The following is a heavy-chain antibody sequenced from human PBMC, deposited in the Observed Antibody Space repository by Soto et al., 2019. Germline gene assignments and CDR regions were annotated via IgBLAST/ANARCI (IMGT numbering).Heavy chain of an antibody. CDR2: RKQDGSEK. CDR3: ARVANLNYDYVWGSYRYEYYYYYGMDV. Sequence: GGSLRLSCAASGFTFSSDGMSWVRQAPGKGLEWVANRKQDGSEKYYVDSVKGRLTISRDNAKNSLYLQMNSLRAEDTAVYYCARVANLNYDYVWGSYRYEYYYYYGMDVWGQGTPVTVSS. V-gene: IGHV3-7*03. J-gene: IGHJ6*02. D-gene: IGHD3-16*02. CDR1: GFTFSSDG.